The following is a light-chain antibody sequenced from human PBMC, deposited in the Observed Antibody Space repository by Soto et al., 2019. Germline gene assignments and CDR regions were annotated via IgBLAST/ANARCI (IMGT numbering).Light chain of an antibody. V-gene: IGLV1-47*01. CDR3: AAWDDSLSGPNWV. CDR1: SSNIGSNY. Sequence: QSALTQPPSASGTPGQRVTISCSGSSSNIGSNYVYWYQQLPGTAPKLLIYRNNQRPSGVPDRFSGSKSGTSASLAISGLRSEDEADYYCAAWDDSLSGPNWVFGGGTKLTVL. J-gene: IGLJ3*02. CDR2: RNN.